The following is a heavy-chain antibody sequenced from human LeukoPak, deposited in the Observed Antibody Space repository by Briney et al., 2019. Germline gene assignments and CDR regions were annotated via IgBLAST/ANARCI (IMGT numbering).Heavy chain of an antibody. CDR2: IYYSGST. D-gene: IGHD6-13*01. Sequence: PSETLSLTCTVSGGSISSYYWSWIRQPPGKGLEWIGYIYYSGSTNYNPSLKSRVTISVDTSKNQFSLKLSSVTAADTAVYYCARDAAAAYLDAFDTWGQGTMVTVSS. CDR3: ARDAAAAYLDAFDT. V-gene: IGHV4-59*01. J-gene: IGHJ3*02. CDR1: GGSISSYY.